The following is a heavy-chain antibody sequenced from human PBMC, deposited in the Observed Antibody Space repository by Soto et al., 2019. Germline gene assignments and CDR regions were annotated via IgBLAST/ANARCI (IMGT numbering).Heavy chain of an antibody. V-gene: IGHV1-2*04. Sequence: ASVKVSCKASGYTFTGYYMHWVRQAPGQGLEWMGWINPNSGGTNYAQKFQGWVTMTRDTSISTAYMELSRLRSDDTAVYYCARDGGIVATTDSIGENYYYYMDVWGKGTTVTVSS. J-gene: IGHJ6*03. CDR2: INPNSGGT. CDR3: ARDGGIVATTDSIGENYYYYMDV. D-gene: IGHD5-12*01. CDR1: GYTFTGYY.